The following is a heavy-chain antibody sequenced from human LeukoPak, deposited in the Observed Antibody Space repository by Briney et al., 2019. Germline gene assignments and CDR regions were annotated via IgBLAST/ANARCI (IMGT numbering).Heavy chain of an antibody. V-gene: IGHV4-34*01. CDR1: GVPFSGYF. D-gene: IGHD3-10*01. CDR2: IHNSGTT. J-gene: IGHJ4*02. Sequence: SETLSLTCAVSGVPFSGYFWSWIRQSSGKGLEWIGEIHNSGTTNYNPSLNSRVTISEDTSKNQFYLNLSSVPAADTAVYYCARRYSYNLGSFPFDFWGQGTLVTVSS. CDR3: ARRYSYNLGSFPFDF.